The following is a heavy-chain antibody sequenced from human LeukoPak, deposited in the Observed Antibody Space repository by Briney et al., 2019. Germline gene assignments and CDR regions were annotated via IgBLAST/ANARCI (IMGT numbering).Heavy chain of an antibody. D-gene: IGHD6-13*01. CDR1: RGSISINSYY. Sequence: SETLSLTCTVSRGSISINSYYWGWIRQPPGKGLEYIGNVYYSGGTYYNPSLKSRVTISVDTSKNQFSLKLSSVTAADTAVYYCARHGAIAAAGGDWFDPWGQGTLVTVSS. J-gene: IGHJ5*02. V-gene: IGHV4-39*01. CDR2: VYYSGGT. CDR3: ARHGAIAAAGGDWFDP.